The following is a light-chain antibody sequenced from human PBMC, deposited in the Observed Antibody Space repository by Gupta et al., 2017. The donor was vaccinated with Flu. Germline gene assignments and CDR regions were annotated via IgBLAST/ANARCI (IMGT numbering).Light chain of an antibody. CDR3: QEYSNEYRT. J-gene: IGKJ1*01. V-gene: IGKV1-5*03. Sequence: GDSVTIACRASQSIGHLLAWYQQRPGRAPKLLIYRASTLENGVPTRFSGGGFGTEFTLTIASLQPDDFATYYCQEYSNEYRTFGQGTNVEVK. CDR1: QSIGHL. CDR2: RAS.